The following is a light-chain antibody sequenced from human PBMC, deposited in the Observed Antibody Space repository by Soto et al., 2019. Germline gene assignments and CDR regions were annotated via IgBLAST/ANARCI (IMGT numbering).Light chain of an antibody. V-gene: IGKV3-11*01. CDR2: DAS. Sequence: EIVMTQSPATLFVSPGERATLSCRASQSVSSNLAWYQQKPGQAPRLLIFDASQRATGIPARFRGSGSGTDFTLSISSLEPEDFAVYYCQQRSNWPSITFGQGTRLEIK. CDR1: QSVSSN. CDR3: QQRSNWPSIT. J-gene: IGKJ5*01.